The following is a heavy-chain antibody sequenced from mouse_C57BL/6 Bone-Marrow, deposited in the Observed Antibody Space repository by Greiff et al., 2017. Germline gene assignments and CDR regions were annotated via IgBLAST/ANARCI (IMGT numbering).Heavy chain of an antibody. Sequence: VQLQQSVAELVRPGASVKLSCTASGFNFNNTYMNWVKQRPEQGLEWIGRIDPANGNTNYVPKFQGKATITADKSSNTAYLQLSSLASETSATYCCARSDYSICAYWGQGTLVTVSA. CDR2: IDPANGNT. V-gene: IGHV14-3*01. CDR3: ARSDYSICAY. D-gene: IGHD2-5*01. CDR1: GFNFNNTY. J-gene: IGHJ3*01.